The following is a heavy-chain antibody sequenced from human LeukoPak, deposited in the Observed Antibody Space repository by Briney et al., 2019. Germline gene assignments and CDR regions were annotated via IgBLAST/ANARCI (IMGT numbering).Heavy chain of an antibody. CDR1: GYSISSGYY. CDR3: ARGFRGMYYDY. V-gene: IGHV4-38-2*02. D-gene: IGHD3-10*01. Sequence: KPSETLSLNCTVSGYSISSGYYWDWIRQPPGKGLEWIGSIYHSGSTHYNPSLKSRVTISVDTSKNQFSLKLSSVTAADTAVYYCARGFRGMYYDYWGQGTLVTVSS. CDR2: IYHSGST. J-gene: IGHJ4*02.